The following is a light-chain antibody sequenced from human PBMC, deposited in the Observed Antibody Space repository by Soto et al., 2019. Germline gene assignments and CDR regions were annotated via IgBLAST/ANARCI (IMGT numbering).Light chain of an antibody. CDR2: DAS. Sequence: EIVLTQSPAPLSLSPGERATLSCKASQYVSSFLAWYQQKAGQAPRLLIYDASHRATGIPARFSGSWSGTDFTLTINSLEPEDVALYYCQQRYNWPPTFGQGTKVDIK. CDR3: QQRYNWPPT. V-gene: IGKV3-11*01. CDR1: QYVSSF. J-gene: IGKJ1*01.